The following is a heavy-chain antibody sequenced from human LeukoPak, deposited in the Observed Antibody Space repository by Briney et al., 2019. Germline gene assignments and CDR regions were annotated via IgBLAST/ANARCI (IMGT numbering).Heavy chain of an antibody. V-gene: IGHV4-61*03. CDR2: IYYSGST. J-gene: IGHJ4*02. CDR1: GGSVSSDRYY. Sequence: SETLSLTCTVSGGSVSSDRYYWSWIRQPPEKGLEWIGYIYYSGSTNYNPSLKSRVTISVDTSKNHFSLKLSSVTAADTAVYYCARVDYYGSGSPFDYWGQGTLVTVSS. D-gene: IGHD3-10*01. CDR3: ARVDYYGSGSPFDY.